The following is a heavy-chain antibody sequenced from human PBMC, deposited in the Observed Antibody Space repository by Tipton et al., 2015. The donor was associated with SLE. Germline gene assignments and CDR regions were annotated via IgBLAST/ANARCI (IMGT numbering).Heavy chain of an antibody. J-gene: IGHJ4*02. CDR3: ARDRGRTRRGFDY. Sequence: TLSLTCTVSGDSISGSSYYWGWIRQPPGKGLEWIGSVYHRGSTYYNPSLKSRVTISVDTSMNHFSLKLSSVTAADTAVYYCARDRGRTRRGFDYWGPGTLVTVSS. V-gene: IGHV4-39*07. D-gene: IGHD2-15*01. CDR2: VYHRGST. CDR1: GDSISGSSYY.